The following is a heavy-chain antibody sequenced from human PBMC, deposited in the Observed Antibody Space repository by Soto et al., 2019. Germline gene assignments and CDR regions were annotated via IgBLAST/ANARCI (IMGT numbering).Heavy chain of an antibody. Sequence: GGSLGLSCAASGFTFRSYSMNWVRQAPGKGLEWVSYISSSSSTIYYADSVKGRFTISRDNAKNSLYLQMNSLRAEDTAVYYCARPGYSSSWPDAFDIWGQGTMVTVSS. CDR1: GFTFRSYS. D-gene: IGHD6-13*01. CDR2: ISSSSSTI. J-gene: IGHJ3*02. CDR3: ARPGYSSSWPDAFDI. V-gene: IGHV3-48*01.